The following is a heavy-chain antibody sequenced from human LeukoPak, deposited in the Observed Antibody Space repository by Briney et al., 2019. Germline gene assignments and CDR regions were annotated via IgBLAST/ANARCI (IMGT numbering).Heavy chain of an antibody. CDR1: VYTLTELS. D-gene: IGHD3-16*01. J-gene: IGHJ4*02. CDR2: FDLEDGET. V-gene: IGHV1-24*01. CDR3: ANMVFRVGENYFDY. Sequence: ASVKVSFKVSVYTLTELSMYWVRQAPGTGLEWMGGFDLEDGETIYAHKFQGRVTMTEDTSTDTAYMEPRSLRSEDTAVYYCANMVFRVGENYFDYWGQGTLVTVSS.